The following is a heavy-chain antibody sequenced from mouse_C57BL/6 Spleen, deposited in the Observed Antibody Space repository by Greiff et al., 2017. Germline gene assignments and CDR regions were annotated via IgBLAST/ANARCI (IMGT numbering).Heavy chain of an antibody. Sequence: EVKVVESGEGLVKPGGSLKLSCAASGFTFSSYAMSWVRQTPEKRLEWVAYISSGGDYIYYADTVKGRFTISRDNARNTLYLQMSSLKSEDTAMYYCTRDDYGNPYYYAMDYWGQGTSVTVSS. V-gene: IGHV5-9-1*02. CDR2: ISSGGDYI. CDR3: TRDDYGNPYYYAMDY. J-gene: IGHJ4*01. CDR1: GFTFSSYA. D-gene: IGHD2-1*01.